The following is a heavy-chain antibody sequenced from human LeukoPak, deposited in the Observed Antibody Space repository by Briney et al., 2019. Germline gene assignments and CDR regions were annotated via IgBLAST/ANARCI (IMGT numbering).Heavy chain of an antibody. CDR3: ARDLGGYSYGTFDY. D-gene: IGHD5-18*01. CDR1: GGSISTGSYY. J-gene: IGHJ4*02. CDR2: IYTSGST. Sequence: PSETLPLTCTVSGGSISTGSYYWSWIRQPAGKGLEWIGRIYTSGSTNYSPSLKSRVTISVDTSKNQFSLKLSSVTAADTAVYYCARDLGGYSYGTFDYWGQGTLVTVSS. V-gene: IGHV4-61*02.